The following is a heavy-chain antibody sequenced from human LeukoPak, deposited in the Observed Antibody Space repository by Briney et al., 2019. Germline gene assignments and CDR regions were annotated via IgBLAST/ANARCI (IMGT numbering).Heavy chain of an antibody. CDR3: ASSSWYEAYYYYGMDV. J-gene: IGHJ6*02. D-gene: IGHD6-13*01. V-gene: IGHV1-2*02. CDR1: GYTFTGHY. CDR2: INPNSGGT. Sequence: GASVKVSCKASGYTFTGHYMHWVRQAPGQGLEWMGWINPNSGGTNYAQKFQGRVTMTRDTSISTAYMELSRLRSDDTAVYYCASSSWYEAYYYYGMDVWGQGTTVTVSS.